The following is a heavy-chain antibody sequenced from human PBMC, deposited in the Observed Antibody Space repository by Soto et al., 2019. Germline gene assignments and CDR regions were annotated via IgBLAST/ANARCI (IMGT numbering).Heavy chain of an antibody. J-gene: IGHJ4*02. D-gene: IGHD6-13*01. CDR2: ISYDGSNK. V-gene: IGHV3-30*18. Sequence: QVQLVESGGGVVQPGRSLRLSCAASGFTFSSYGMHWVRQAPGKGLEWVAVISYDGSNKYYADSVKGRFTISRDNSKNTLYLQMNSLRAEDTAVYYCAKDRMRAYSSSWTDWGQGTLVTVSS. CDR3: AKDRMRAYSSSWTD. CDR1: GFTFSSYG.